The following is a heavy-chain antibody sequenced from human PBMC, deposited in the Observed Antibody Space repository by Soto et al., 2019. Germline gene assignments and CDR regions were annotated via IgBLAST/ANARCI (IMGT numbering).Heavy chain of an antibody. CDR1: GFTFSSYA. CDR3: AKDISPADIVVVPAAIFDY. J-gene: IGHJ4*02. D-gene: IGHD2-2*01. V-gene: IGHV3-23*01. Sequence: PGGSLRLSCAASGFTFSSYAMSWVRQAPGKGLEWVSAISGSGGSTYYADSVKGRFTISRDNSKNTLYLQMNSLRAEDTAVYYCAKDISPADIVVVPAAIFDYWGQGTLVTVSS. CDR2: ISGSGGST.